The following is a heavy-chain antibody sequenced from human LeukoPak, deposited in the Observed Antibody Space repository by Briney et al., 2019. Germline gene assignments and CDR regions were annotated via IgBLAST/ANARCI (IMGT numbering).Heavy chain of an antibody. J-gene: IGHJ6*03. CDR2: IKQDGSEK. CDR3: ARDAGLYYYYKDV. V-gene: IGHV3-7*01. CDR1: GFTFSSNW. Sequence: GGSLRLSCVASGFTFSSNWMSWVRQAPGKGLEWVANIKQDGSEKHYVDSVEGRFTISRDNAKNSLYLQMNSLRAEDTAVYYCARDAGLYYYYKDVWGKGTTVTVSS. D-gene: IGHD3/OR15-3a*01.